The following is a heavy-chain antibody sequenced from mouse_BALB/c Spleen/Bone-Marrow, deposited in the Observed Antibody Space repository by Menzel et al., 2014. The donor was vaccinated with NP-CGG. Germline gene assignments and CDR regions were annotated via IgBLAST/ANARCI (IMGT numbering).Heavy chain of an antibody. CDR3: AREGIYYGSTWFAY. Sequence: VQLQQSGAELAKPGASVKMSCKTSGYTFTTYWIHWVKQRPGQGLEWIGYINPSTGYTEYNQKFKDKATLTADKPSSTAYMQLSSLTSEEFAVYYCAREGIYYGSTWFAYWGQGTLVTVSA. J-gene: IGHJ3*01. CDR1: GYTFTTYW. CDR2: INPSTGYT. D-gene: IGHD2-1*01. V-gene: IGHV1-7*01.